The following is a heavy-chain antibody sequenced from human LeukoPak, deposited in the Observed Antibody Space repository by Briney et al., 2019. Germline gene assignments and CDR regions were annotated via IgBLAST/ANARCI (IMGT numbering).Heavy chain of an antibody. CDR1: GGSISSYY. Sequence: SETLSLTCTVSGGSISSYYWSWIRQPPGKGLEWIGYIYTSGSTNYNPSLKSQVTISVDTSKNQFSLKLSSVTAADTAVYYCARNQLLFPPSYNLFYPWGQGTLVTVSS. D-gene: IGHD2-2*01. CDR3: ARNQLLFPPSYNLFYP. CDR2: IYTSGST. J-gene: IGHJ5*02. V-gene: IGHV4-4*09.